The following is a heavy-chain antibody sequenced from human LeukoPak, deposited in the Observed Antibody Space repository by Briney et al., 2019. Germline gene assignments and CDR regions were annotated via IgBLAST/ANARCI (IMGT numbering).Heavy chain of an antibody. CDR2: INHSGST. V-gene: IGHV4-34*01. CDR1: GGTFSGYY. J-gene: IGHJ4*02. D-gene: IGHD3-22*01. Sequence: SETLSLTCAVYGGTFSGYYWNWIRQPPGKGLEWIGEINHSGSTYYNPSLKSRVTISVDTSKNQFSLKLSSVTAADTAVYYCARERHLNSYYYDKEGFDYWGQGTLVTVSS. CDR3: ARERHLNSYYYDKEGFDY.